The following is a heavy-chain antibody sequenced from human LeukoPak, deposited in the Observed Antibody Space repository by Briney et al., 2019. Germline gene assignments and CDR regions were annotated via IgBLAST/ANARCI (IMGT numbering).Heavy chain of an antibody. CDR1: GYFISSGYF. D-gene: IGHD1-26*01. V-gene: IGHV4-38-2*02. Sequence: PSETLSLTCTVSGYFISSGYFWGWLRQPPGRELEWIASMYHRGSTHYNPSLASLKSRVTISRDTSKNQFSLNLSSVTAADTAVYYCARYREVGATVDYWGQGTLVTVSS. J-gene: IGHJ4*02. CDR2: MYHRGST. CDR3: ARYREVGATVDY.